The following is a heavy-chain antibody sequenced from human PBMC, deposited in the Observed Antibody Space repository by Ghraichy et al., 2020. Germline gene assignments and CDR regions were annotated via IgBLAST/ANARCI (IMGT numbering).Heavy chain of an antibody. V-gene: IGHV3-30*18. D-gene: IGHD2-15*01. CDR3: AKGIPYCRSSSCYSFLFF. Sequence: LSLTCAASGFTFSSYGMHWVRQAPGKGLEWVAAISFDGSDKYYADSVKGRFTISRDNSLDTLYLQMNSLRAEDTAVYYCAKGIPYCRSSSCYSFLFFWGVGTLVTVSS. CDR1: GFTFSSYG. CDR2: ISFDGSDK. J-gene: IGHJ4*02.